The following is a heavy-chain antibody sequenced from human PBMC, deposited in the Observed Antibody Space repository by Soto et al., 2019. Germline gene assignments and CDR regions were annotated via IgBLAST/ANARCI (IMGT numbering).Heavy chain of an antibody. D-gene: IGHD3-10*01. CDR2: IYYSGST. J-gene: IGHJ5*02. V-gene: IGHV4-59*01. CDR1: GGSISSYY. CDR3: ASTFYYGSGTIDP. Sequence: SETLFLTCTVSGGSISSYYWSWIRQPPGKGLEWIGYIYYSGSTNYNPSLRSRVTISVDTSKNQFSLKLSSVTAADTAVYYCASTFYYGSGTIDPWGQGTLVTVSS.